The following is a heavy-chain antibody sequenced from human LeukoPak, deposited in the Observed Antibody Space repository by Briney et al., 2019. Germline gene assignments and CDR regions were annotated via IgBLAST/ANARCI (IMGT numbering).Heavy chain of an antibody. V-gene: IGHV4-59*01. D-gene: IGHD6-13*01. CDR3: ARVAGSISSWYWFDP. CDR1: GGSISSYY. Sequence: PSETLSLTCTVSGGSISSYYWSWIRQPPGKGLEWIGYIYYSGSTNYNPSLKSRVTISVDTSKNQFSLKLSSVTAADTAVYYCARVAGSISSWYWFDPWGQGTLVTVSS. J-gene: IGHJ5*02. CDR2: IYYSGST.